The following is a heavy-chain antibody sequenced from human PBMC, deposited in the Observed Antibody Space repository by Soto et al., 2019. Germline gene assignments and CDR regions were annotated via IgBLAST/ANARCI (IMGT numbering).Heavy chain of an antibody. CDR2: IYPGDSDT. D-gene: IGHD6-13*01. J-gene: IGHJ6*02. CDR3: ARHHGSPGSYFGMDV. Sequence: PGESLKISCKRSGYSFTSYWINWVRQMPGKGLEWMGIIYPGDSDTRYSPSFQGQVTISADKSISTAYLQWRSLKASDTAMYYCARHHGSPGSYFGMDVWGQGTTVTVSS. CDR1: GYSFTSYW. V-gene: IGHV5-51*01.